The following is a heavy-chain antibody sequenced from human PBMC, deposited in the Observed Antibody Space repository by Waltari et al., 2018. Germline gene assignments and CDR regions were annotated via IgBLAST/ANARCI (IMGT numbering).Heavy chain of an antibody. Sequence: QLQLQESGPGLGTPSETLSVTSTVSGGSISSSSYYWGWIRQPPGKGLEWIGSIYYSGSTYYNPSLKSRVTISVDTSKNQFSLKLSSVTAADTAVYYCASNIVGATYFDYWGQGTLVTVSS. V-gene: IGHV4-39*01. J-gene: IGHJ4*02. CDR2: IYYSGST. CDR1: GGSISSSSYY. CDR3: ASNIVGATYFDY. D-gene: IGHD1-26*01.